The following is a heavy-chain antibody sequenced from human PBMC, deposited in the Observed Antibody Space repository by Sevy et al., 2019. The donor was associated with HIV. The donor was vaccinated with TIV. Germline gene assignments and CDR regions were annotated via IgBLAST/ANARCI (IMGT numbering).Heavy chain of an antibody. V-gene: IGHV3-11*01. Sequence: GGSLRLSCAASEFTFSDYYISWIRQAPGKGLEWVTYISSRGSTIYYADSVKGRFTISRDNAKNSLYLQMNSLRAEDTVVYYCARVRYTYGSYYFDYWGQGTLVTVSS. CDR1: EFTFSDYY. CDR2: ISSRGSTI. D-gene: IGHD5-18*01. J-gene: IGHJ4*02. CDR3: ARVRYTYGSYYFDY.